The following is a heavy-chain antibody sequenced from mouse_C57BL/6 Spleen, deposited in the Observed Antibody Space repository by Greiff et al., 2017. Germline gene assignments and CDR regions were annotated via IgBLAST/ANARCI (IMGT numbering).Heavy chain of an antibody. Sequence: QVQLQQPGAELVMPGASVKLSCKASGYTFTSYWMHWVKQRPGQGLEWIGEIDPSDSYTNYNQQFKGKSTLTVDKSSSTAYMQLSSLTSEASAVYYCASNYGYGYYFDYWGQGTTLTVSS. CDR3: ASNYGYGYYFDY. CDR1: GYTFTSYW. D-gene: IGHD2-2*01. J-gene: IGHJ2*01. V-gene: IGHV1-69*01. CDR2: IDPSDSYT.